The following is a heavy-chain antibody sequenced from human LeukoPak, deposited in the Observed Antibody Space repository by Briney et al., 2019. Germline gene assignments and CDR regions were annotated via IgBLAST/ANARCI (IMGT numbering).Heavy chain of an antibody. Sequence: SETLSLTCTVSGGSISSYYRSWIRQPAGKGLEWIGRIYTSGSTNYNPSLKSRVTMSVDTSKNQFSLKLSSVTAADTAVYYCAREPDDYVWGSYRYIQNYGMDVWGQGTTVTVSS. D-gene: IGHD3-16*02. CDR3: AREPDDYVWGSYRYIQNYGMDV. CDR1: GGSISSYY. J-gene: IGHJ6*02. V-gene: IGHV4-4*07. CDR2: IYTSGST.